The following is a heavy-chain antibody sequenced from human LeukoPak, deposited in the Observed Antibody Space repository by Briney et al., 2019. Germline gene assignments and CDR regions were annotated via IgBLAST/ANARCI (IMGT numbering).Heavy chain of an antibody. CDR2: INPKSGGT. CDR3: ARDSGWEVVLYASEI. J-gene: IGHJ3*02. CDR1: GYTFTGYH. D-gene: IGHD1-26*01. Sequence: RASVKVSCKASGYTFTGYHIHGVRQAPGQGLEWMGWINPKSGGTNYAQKFEGWVTMTRDTSMSTVYMELSRLKSDDTAVYYCARDSGWEVVLYASEIWGQGTIVTVSS. V-gene: IGHV1-2*04.